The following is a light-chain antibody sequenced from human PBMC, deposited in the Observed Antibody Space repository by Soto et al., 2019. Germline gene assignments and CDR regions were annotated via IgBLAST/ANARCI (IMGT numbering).Light chain of an antibody. CDR1: QSVSSN. CDR3: QQYNNWPWT. V-gene: IGKV3-15*01. J-gene: IGKJ1*01. CDR2: GAS. Sequence: EIVMTQSPATLSVSPGERATLSCRASQSVSSNLAWYQQKPGQAPRLLIYGASTGATGIPARFSGSGSGTEFTLTISRLEPEDFAVYYCQQYNNWPWTFGQGTKVDIK.